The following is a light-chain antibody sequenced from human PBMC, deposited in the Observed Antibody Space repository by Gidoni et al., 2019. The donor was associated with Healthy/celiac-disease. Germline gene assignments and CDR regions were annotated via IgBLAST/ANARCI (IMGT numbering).Light chain of an antibody. V-gene: IGKV1-39*01. CDR3: QQSYSTPPFT. J-gene: IGKJ3*01. CDR2: SAS. CDR1: QSISSY. Sequence: DIQMTQSPSSLSASVGARVTITCRASQSISSYLNWYQQKPGKAPKLLIYSASSLKSGVPSRFSGSGAGTEFTLTISSLQPEDFATYYCQQSYSTPPFTFGPGTKVDIK.